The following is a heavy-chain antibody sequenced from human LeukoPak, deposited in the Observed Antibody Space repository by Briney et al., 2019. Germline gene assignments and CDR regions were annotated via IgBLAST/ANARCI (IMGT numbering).Heavy chain of an antibody. CDR2: INNDARKI. CDR1: GFTFSSYS. V-gene: IGHV3-48*01. Sequence: PGGSLRLSCAASGFTFSSYSMNWVRQAPGKGLEWISYINNDARKIDYADSVKGRFTISRDDAKNSLYLQMNSLRAEDTAVYYCVRDVSDYDSNGLGYWGQGTLVTVSS. J-gene: IGHJ4*02. D-gene: IGHD3-22*01. CDR3: VRDVSDYDSNGLGY.